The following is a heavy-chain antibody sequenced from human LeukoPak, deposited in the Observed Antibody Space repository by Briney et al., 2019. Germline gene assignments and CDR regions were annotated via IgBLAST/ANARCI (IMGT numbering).Heavy chain of an antibody. D-gene: IGHD3-3*01. CDR3: AXXXXXXXXGVVQPFDY. J-gene: IGHJ4*02. CDR2: ISAYNGNT. Sequence: ASVKVSCKASGGTFSSYAISWVRQAPGQGLEWMGWISAYNGNTNYAQKLQGRVTMTTDTSTSTAYMELRSLRSDDTAVYYCAXXXXXXXXGVVQPFDYWGQGTLVTVSS. CDR1: GGTFSSYA. V-gene: IGHV1-18*01.